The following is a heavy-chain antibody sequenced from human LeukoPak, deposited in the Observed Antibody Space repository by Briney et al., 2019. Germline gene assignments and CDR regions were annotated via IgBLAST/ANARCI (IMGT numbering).Heavy chain of an antibody. D-gene: IGHD2/OR15-2a*01. J-gene: IGHJ4*02. CDR3: ARKYSVTKNFDY. CDR2: ISVYNGNT. V-gene: IGHV1-18*01. CDR1: NYTFTSYG. Sequence: ASVKVSCKASNYTFTSYGISWVRQAPGQGLEWMGWISVYNGNTNYAQRVQGRVTMTSDTSTSTAYMELRSLRSDDTAVYYCARKYSVTKNFDYWGQGTLVTVSS.